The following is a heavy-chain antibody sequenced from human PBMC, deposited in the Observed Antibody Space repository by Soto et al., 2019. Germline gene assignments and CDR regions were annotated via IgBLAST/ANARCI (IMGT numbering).Heavy chain of an antibody. Sequence: TLSLTCTVSGGSISSGGYYWSWIRQHPGKGLEWIGYIYYSGSTYYNPSLKSRVTISVDTSKNQFSLKLSSVTAADTAVYYCATNTFFGGVIAPDYWGQGTLVTVSS. V-gene: IGHV4-31*03. CDR1: GGSISSGGYY. CDR2: IYYSGST. CDR3: ATNTFFGGVIAPDY. J-gene: IGHJ4*02. D-gene: IGHD3-16*02.